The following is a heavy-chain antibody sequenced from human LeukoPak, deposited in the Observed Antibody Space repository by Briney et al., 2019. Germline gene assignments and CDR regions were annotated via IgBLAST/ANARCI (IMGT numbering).Heavy chain of an antibody. V-gene: IGHV3-21*01. CDR1: GFTFSSYS. Sequence: GGSLRLSCAASGFTFSSYSMNWVRQAPGKGLEWVSSISSSSSYIYYADSVKGRFTISRDNAKNSLYLQMNSLRAEDTAVYYCARDLSIRYCSSTSCHAVYGMDVWGRGTTVTVSS. J-gene: IGHJ6*02. CDR2: ISSSSSYI. CDR3: ARDLSIRYCSSTSCHAVYGMDV. D-gene: IGHD2-2*01.